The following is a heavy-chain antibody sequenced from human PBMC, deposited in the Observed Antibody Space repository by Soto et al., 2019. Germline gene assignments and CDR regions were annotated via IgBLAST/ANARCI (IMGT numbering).Heavy chain of an antibody. Sequence: ASVKVSCKASGYTFTGYYMHWVRQAPGRGLEWMGWINPNSGGTNYAQKFQGRVTMTRDTSISTAYMELSRLRSDDTAVYYCARVRSGSYYYYYGMDVWGQGTTVTVSS. D-gene: IGHD1-26*01. V-gene: IGHV1-2*02. CDR2: INPNSGGT. CDR1: GYTFTGYY. J-gene: IGHJ6*02. CDR3: ARVRSGSYYYYYGMDV.